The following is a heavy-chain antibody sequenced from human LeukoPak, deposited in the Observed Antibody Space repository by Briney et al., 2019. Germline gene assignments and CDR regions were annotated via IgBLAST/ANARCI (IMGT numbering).Heavy chain of an antibody. J-gene: IGHJ6*03. CDR1: GGSISSNH. D-gene: IGHD3-9*01. CDR2: IYDMGTT. Sequence: PSETLSLTRTYSGGSISSNHWTWVPQPPARGVECIGYIYDMGTTKYSPSLKNRVTISVDTSKNQLSLMLSSVTAADTAVYYCARLTPYFVGASPSSFYFYMDVWGKGTTVTVSS. CDR3: ARLTPYFVGASPSSFYFYMDV. V-gene: IGHV4-59*08.